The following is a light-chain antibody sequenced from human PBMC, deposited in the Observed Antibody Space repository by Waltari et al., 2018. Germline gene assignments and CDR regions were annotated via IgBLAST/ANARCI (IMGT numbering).Light chain of an antibody. CDR1: NSNIGTNT. V-gene: IGLV1-44*01. Sequence: QSVLTQPPSASGTPGQRVTFSCSGSNSNIGTNTVNWSQQLSGTAPKLLIYANNQRPSGVPDRFSGSKSDTSASLVISGLQSEDEADYYCAAWDDSLRSVLFGGGTKLTVL. CDR2: ANN. CDR3: AAWDDSLRSVL. J-gene: IGLJ2*01.